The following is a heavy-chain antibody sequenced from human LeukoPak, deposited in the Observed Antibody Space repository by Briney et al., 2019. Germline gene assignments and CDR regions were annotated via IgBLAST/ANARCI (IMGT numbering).Heavy chain of an antibody. CDR2: IIPILGTA. V-gene: IGHV1-69*06. CDR1: GGTFSSYP. CDR3: AREGVTMVRGVIRSAEYFQH. J-gene: IGHJ1*01. D-gene: IGHD3-10*01. Sequence: SVKVSCKASGGTFSSYPINWVRQAPGQGLEWMGGIIPILGTANYAQNFQGRVTITADKSTSTAYMELSSLRSEDTAVYYCAREGVTMVRGVIRSAEYFQHWGQGTLVTVSS.